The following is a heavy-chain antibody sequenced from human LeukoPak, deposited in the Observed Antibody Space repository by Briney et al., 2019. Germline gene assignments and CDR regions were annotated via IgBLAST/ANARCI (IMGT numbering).Heavy chain of an antibody. Sequence: SETLSLTCTVSGGSISSSSYSWGWIRQPPGKGLEWIGYIYYSGSTNYNPSLKSRVTISVDTSKNQFSLKLSSVTAADTAVYYCARLAAGYFQHWGQGTLVTVSS. CDR1: GGSISSSSYS. D-gene: IGHD6-19*01. CDR3: ARLAAGYFQH. J-gene: IGHJ1*01. V-gene: IGHV4-61*05. CDR2: IYYSGST.